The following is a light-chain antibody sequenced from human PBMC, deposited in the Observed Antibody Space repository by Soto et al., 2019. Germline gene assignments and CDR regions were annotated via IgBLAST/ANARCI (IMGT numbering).Light chain of an antibody. V-gene: IGKV3D-20*02. CDR2: DAS. CDR1: QTVRNNY. Sequence: EFVLTQSPGTLSLSPGERATLSCTASQTVRNNYLAWYQQKPGQAPRLLIYDASSRATGIPDRFSGGGSGTEFTLTISSLQSEDFAVYYCQQYNNWPITFGQGTRLET. J-gene: IGKJ5*01. CDR3: QQYNNWPIT.